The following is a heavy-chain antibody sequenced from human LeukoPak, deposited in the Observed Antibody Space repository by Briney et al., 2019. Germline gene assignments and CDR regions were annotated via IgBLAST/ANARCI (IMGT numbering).Heavy chain of an antibody. Sequence: ASVKVSRKASGYTFTSYDINWVRQATGQGLEWMGRMNPNSGNTGYAQKFQGRVTMTRNTSISTAYMELSSLRSEDTAVYYCARGPGGWGFFDYWVQATLVTVRS. D-gene: IGHD6-19*01. V-gene: IGHV1-8*01. CDR3: ARGPGGWGFFDY. CDR1: GYTFTSYD. J-gene: IGHJ4*02. CDR2: MNPNSGNT.